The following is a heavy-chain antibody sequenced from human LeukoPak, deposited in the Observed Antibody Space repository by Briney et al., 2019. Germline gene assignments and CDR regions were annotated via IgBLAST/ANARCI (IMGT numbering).Heavy chain of an antibody. CDR1: GGSISSNNYF. J-gene: IGHJ4*02. D-gene: IGHD3-3*01. Sequence: SETLSLTCTVSGGSISSNNYFWGWIRQPPGKGLEWIGSIYDSGSTYYDPSLKSRVTISVDTSKNQFSLKLNSVTAADTAMYYCQSRFLEWLLDYWGQGTLVTVSS. CDR3: QSRFLEWLLDY. CDR2: IYDSGST. V-gene: IGHV4-39*01.